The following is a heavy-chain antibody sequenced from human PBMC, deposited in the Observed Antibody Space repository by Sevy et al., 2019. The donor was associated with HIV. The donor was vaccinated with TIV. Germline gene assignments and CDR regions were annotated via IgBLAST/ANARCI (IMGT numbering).Heavy chain of an antibody. Sequence: GGSLRLSCAASGFTFSKYWMGWVRQAPGKGLEWVANIKQDAGQKYYVDSVMGRFTISRDNAKNSLYLQINSLRAQDTAVYFCARDDGNYYFHYWGQGTLVTVSS. J-gene: IGHJ4*02. D-gene: IGHD1-7*01. CDR3: ARDDGNYYFHY. CDR1: GFTFSKYW. V-gene: IGHV3-7*01. CDR2: IKQDAGQK.